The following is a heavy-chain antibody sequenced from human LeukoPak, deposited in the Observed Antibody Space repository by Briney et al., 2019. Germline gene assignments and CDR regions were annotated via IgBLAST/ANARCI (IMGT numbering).Heavy chain of an antibody. V-gene: IGHV4-59*01. CDR2: TYYSGST. Sequence: SETLSLTCTVSGGSISSYYWSWIRQPPGKGLEYIGYTYYSGSTYYNPSLKSRVTISVNTSKNQFSLKLSSVTAADTAVYYCTRGGRIAATGPGGYWGQGTLVTVSS. D-gene: IGHD6-13*01. CDR1: GGSISSYY. J-gene: IGHJ4*02. CDR3: TRGGRIAATGPGGY.